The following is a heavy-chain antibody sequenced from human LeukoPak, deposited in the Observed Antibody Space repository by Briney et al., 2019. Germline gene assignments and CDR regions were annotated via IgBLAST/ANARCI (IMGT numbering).Heavy chain of an antibody. CDR1: RFSFSSYG. J-gene: IGHJ6*03. CDR3: AKDRCSNGVGCYYYYMDV. Sequence: GGSLRLSCAASRFSFSSYGMHWVRQAPGKGLDWVAYIQYDGSNEQYADSVKGRFSISRDSSKNTLYLQMNSLRAEDTAVYYCAKDRCSNGVGCYYYYMDVWGKGTTVTISS. V-gene: IGHV3-30*02. CDR2: IQYDGSNE. D-gene: IGHD2-8*01.